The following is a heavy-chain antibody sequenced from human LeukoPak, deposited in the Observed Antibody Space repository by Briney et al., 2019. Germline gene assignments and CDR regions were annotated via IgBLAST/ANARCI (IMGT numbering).Heavy chain of an antibody. J-gene: IGHJ4*02. Sequence: SETLSLTCTVSGGSISSYYWSWIRQPPGKGLEWIGYIYHSGSTKYNPSLKSRVTISVDTSKNQFSLKLSSVTAADTAVYYCARKSSAVAGPFDYWGQGTLVTVSS. CDR1: GGSISSYY. V-gene: IGHV4-59*01. CDR2: IYHSGST. CDR3: ARKSSAVAGPFDY. D-gene: IGHD6-19*01.